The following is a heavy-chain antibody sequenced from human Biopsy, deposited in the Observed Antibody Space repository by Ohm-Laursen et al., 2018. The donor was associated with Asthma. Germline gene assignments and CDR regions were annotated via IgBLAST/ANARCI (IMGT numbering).Heavy chain of an antibody. V-gene: IGHV4-39*07. Sequence: SETLSLTCTVSGGSISNSNYYWGWIRQSPGKGLEWIGSLHYSGSPYYTFYNPSLKSRVTISIDASKNQLSLKLTSVTAADTAVYYCARGVDRVTGLLDHFDSWGQGTLVTVSS. CDR3: ARGVDRVTGLLDHFDS. CDR2: LHYSGSPYYT. D-gene: IGHD2-21*02. CDR1: GGSISNSNYY. J-gene: IGHJ4*02.